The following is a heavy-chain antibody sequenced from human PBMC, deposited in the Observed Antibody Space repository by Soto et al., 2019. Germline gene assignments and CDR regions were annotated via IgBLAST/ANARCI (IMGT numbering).Heavy chain of an antibody. V-gene: IGHV1-3*01. CDR2: INPGNGDT. CDR1: GYVFSDYP. D-gene: IGHD1-20*01. CDR3: ARESITANDY. Sequence: ASVKVSCKASGYVFSDYPIHWVRQAPGQRLEWMGWINPGNGDTKYSQKFQDRVTLTRDTSATTAYMGVNTLRSADTAIYYCARESITANDYWGQGTPVTVSS. J-gene: IGHJ4*02.